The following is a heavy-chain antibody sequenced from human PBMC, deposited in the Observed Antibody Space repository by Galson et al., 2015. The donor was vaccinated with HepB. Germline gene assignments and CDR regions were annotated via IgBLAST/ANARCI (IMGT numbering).Heavy chain of an antibody. CDR1: GFSLSTLSTSGVG. CDR3: AHRRKHRRNYYYESSGYYGFEF. J-gene: IGHJ4*02. Sequence: PALVKPTQTLTLTCTFSGFSLSTLSTSGVGVGWIRQPPGKALGGLAFIYWDDDKRYSPSLKSRLTITKDTSKNQVVLTMTNMDPVDTATYYCAHRRKHRRNYYYESSGYYGFEFWGQGALVTVSS. V-gene: IGHV2-5*02. D-gene: IGHD3-22*01. CDR2: IYWDDDK.